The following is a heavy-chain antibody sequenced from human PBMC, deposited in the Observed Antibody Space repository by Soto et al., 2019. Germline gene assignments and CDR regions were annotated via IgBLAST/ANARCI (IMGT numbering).Heavy chain of an antibody. CDR2: IRSKAYGGTT. CDR1: GFTFGDYA. J-gene: IGHJ4*02. CDR3: TRDPWTTVTTGFDY. D-gene: IGHD4-17*01. Sequence: GGSLRLSCTASGFTFGDYAMSWFRQAPGKGLEWVGFIRSKAYGGTTEYAASVKGRFTISRDDSKSIAYLQMNSLKTEDTAVYYCTRDPWTTVTTGFDYWGQGTLVTVSS. V-gene: IGHV3-49*03.